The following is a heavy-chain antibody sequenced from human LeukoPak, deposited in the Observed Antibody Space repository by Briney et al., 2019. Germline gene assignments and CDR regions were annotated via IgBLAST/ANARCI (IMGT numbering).Heavy chain of an antibody. CDR3: AILQWVAGPRYY. CDR2: ISSDGGQT. J-gene: IGHJ4*02. CDR1: GFTFSSYG. Sequence: GGSLRLSCSASGFTFSSYGLFWVRQAPGKRLEYVSAISSDGGQTYYADSVKGRFTISRDNSKSTLYLHMSSLRLEDTAVYDCAILQWVAGPRYYWGQGTVVTVSS. V-gene: IGHV3-64D*06. D-gene: IGHD6-19*01.